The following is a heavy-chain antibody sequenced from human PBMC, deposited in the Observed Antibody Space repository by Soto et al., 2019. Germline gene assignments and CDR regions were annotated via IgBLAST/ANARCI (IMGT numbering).Heavy chain of an antibody. CDR3: ARIKLVDFFFINVDVYDMDV. CDR1: GFTLSNYA. J-gene: IGHJ6*02. CDR2: ISSDSRYI. D-gene: IGHD2-15*01. V-gene: IGHV3-48*02. Sequence: GGSLRLSCAAPGFTLSNYAVNWVRQAPGKGLEWVSYISSDSRYIYYGDSVKGRFTISRDNARNSVYLQMNSLRDEDTAVYYCARIKLVDFFFINVDVYDMDVWGQGPPVTV.